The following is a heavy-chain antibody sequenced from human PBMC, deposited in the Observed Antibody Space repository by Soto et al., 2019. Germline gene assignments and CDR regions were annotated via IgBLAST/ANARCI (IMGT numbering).Heavy chain of an antibody. CDR3: ASLGWGEVPPLYS. CDR2: ISASGVI. CDR1: GFPFSDYD. D-gene: IGHD3-16*01. V-gene: IGHV3-23*01. J-gene: IGHJ4*02. Sequence: GGILILCCAASGFPFSDYDMSWVSPNQGKGLQWVSGISASGVIHYADSVRGRFTTSRDTSQNTLFLQMNSLRADDTAVYYCASLGWGEVPPLYSWGQGTPVTVSS.